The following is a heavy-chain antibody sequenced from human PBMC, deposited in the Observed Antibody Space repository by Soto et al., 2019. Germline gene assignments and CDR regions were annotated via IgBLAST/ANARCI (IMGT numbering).Heavy chain of an antibody. CDR1: GFTFDDYT. V-gene: IGHV3-43*01. CDR2: ISWDGGST. D-gene: IGHD3-9*01. Sequence: GGSLRLSCAASGFTFDDYTMHWVRQAPGKGLEWVPLISWDGGSTYYADSVKGRFTISRDNSKNSLYLQMNSLRTEDTALYYCAKGEFKTGKPIDYWGQGTLVTVSS. J-gene: IGHJ4*02. CDR3: AKGEFKTGKPIDY.